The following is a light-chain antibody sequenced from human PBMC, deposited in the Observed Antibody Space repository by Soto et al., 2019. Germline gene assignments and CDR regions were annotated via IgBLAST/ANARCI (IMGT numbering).Light chain of an antibody. J-gene: IGLJ1*01. V-gene: IGLV2-11*01. Sequence: QSALTQPRSVSGSPGQSVTISCTGTSSDVGGYNYVSWYQQHPGKAPKLMIYDVSERPSGVPDRFSGSKSGNTASLTISGLQAEDEADYHCCSYAGSFYVFGTGTKLTVL. CDR3: CSYAGSFYV. CDR2: DVS. CDR1: SSDVGGYNY.